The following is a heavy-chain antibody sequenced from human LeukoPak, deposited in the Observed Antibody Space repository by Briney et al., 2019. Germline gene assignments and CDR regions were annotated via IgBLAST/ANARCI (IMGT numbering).Heavy chain of an antibody. D-gene: IGHD6-13*01. V-gene: IGHV3-30-3*01. J-gene: IGHJ1*01. Sequence: GGSLRLSCAASGFTFNNYAMHWVRQAPGKGLEWVAVISYDGSNKYYADSVKGRFTISRDNSKNTLYLQMNSLRAEDTAVYYCAREGIAAAGEYFQYWGQGTLVTVSS. CDR3: AREGIAAAGEYFQY. CDR2: ISYDGSNK. CDR1: GFTFNNYA.